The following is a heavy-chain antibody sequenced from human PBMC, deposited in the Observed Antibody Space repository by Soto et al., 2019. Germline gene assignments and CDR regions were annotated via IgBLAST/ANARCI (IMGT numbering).Heavy chain of an antibody. CDR3: AKGKRFLEWLLYYFDY. CDR1: GFTFSSYG. CDR2: ISYDGSNK. V-gene: IGHV3-30*18. D-gene: IGHD3-3*01. J-gene: IGHJ4*02. Sequence: PVGSLRLSCAASGFTFSSYGMHWVRQAPGKGLEWVAVISYDGSNKYYADSVKGRFTISRDNSKNTLYLQMNSLRAEDTAVYYCAKGKRFLEWLLYYFDYWGQGT.